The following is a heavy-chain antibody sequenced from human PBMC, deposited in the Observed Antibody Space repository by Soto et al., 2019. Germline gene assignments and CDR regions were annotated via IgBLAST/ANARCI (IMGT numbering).Heavy chain of an antibody. CDR1: GGTFSSYA. CDR2: IIPIFGTA. CDR3: ARADSSGWYRRKYYFDY. J-gene: IGHJ4*02. V-gene: IGHV1-69*01. Sequence: QVQLVQSGAEVKKPGSSVKVSCKASGGTFSSYAISWVRQAPGQGLEWMGGIIPIFGTANYAQKFQGRVTITADESTSKAYMELSSLRSEDTAVYYCARADSSGWYRRKYYFDYWGQGTLVTVSS. D-gene: IGHD6-19*01.